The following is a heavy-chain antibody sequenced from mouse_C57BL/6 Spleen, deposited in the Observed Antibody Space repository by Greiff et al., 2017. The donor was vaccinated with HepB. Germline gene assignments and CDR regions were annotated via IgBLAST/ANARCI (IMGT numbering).Heavy chain of an antibody. J-gene: IGHJ3*01. CDR1: GYTFTSYW. CDR3: ARGPDEGFAY. Sequence: QVQLQHPGAELVMPGASVKLSCKASGYTFTSYWMHWVKQRPGQGLEWIGEIDPSDSYTNYNQKFKGKSTLTVDKSSSTAYMQRSSLTSEDSAVYYCARGPDEGFAYWGQGTLVTVSA. D-gene: IGHD2-3*01. V-gene: IGHV1-69*01. CDR2: IDPSDSYT.